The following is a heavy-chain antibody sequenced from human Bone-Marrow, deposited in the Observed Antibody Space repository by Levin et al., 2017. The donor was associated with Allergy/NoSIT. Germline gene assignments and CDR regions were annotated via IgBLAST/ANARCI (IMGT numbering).Heavy chain of an antibody. Sequence: ASVKVSCKASGYTFTSYDINWVRQATGQGLEWMGWMNPYSGNTGYAQKFQGRVTMTRNTSISTAYMELSSLRSEDTAVYYCARGPITMVRGVIIPDYYGMDVWGQGTTVTVSS. CDR3: ARGPITMVRGVIIPDYYGMDV. D-gene: IGHD3-10*01. CDR2: MNPYSGNT. V-gene: IGHV1-8*01. J-gene: IGHJ6*02. CDR1: GYTFTSYD.